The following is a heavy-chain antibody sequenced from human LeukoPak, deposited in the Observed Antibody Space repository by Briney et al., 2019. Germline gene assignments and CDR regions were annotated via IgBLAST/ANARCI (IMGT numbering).Heavy chain of an antibody. Sequence: GGSLRLSCAASGFTFSSYSMNWVRQAPGKGLEWVSYISSSSSTIYYADSVKGRFTISRDNAKNSLYLQMNSLRAEDTAVYYCARVLMGSLPGYPGIWGQGTMVTVSS. CDR2: ISSSSSTI. CDR1: GFTFSSYS. CDR3: ARVLMGSLPGYPGI. D-gene: IGHD1-26*01. J-gene: IGHJ3*02. V-gene: IGHV3-48*04.